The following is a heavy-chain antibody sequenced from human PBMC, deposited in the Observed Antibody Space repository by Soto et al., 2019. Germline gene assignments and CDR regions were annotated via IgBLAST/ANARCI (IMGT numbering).Heavy chain of an antibody. CDR1: GYTFTSYY. CDR3: ARDYYDSSGPPLYGMDV. J-gene: IGHJ6*02. D-gene: IGHD3-22*01. Sequence: AASVKVSCKASGYTFTSYYMHWVRQAPGQGLEWMGIINPSGGSTSYAQKFQGRVTMTRDTSTSTVYMELSSLRSEDTALYYCARDYYDSSGPPLYGMDVWGQGTTVTVSS. V-gene: IGHV1-46*01. CDR2: INPSGGST.